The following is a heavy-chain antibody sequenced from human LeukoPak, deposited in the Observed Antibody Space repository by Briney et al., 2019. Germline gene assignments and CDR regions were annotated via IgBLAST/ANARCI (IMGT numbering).Heavy chain of an antibody. CDR3: ARDYYYDSSGYCDY. V-gene: IGHV3-11*04. J-gene: IGHJ4*02. CDR2: ISSSGSTI. CDR1: GFTFSDYY. Sequence: PGGSLRLSCAASGFTFSDYYTSWIRQAPGKGLEWVSYISSSGSTIYYADSVKGRFTISRDNAKNSLYLQMNSLRAEDTAVYYCARDYYYDSSGYCDYWGQGTLVTVSS. D-gene: IGHD3-22*01.